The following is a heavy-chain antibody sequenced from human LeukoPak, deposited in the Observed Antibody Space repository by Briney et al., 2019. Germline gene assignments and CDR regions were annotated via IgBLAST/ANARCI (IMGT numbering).Heavy chain of an antibody. CDR2: IKKDGSEK. D-gene: IGHD1-26*01. J-gene: IGHJ4*02. Sequence: GGSLRLSCAASGFTFSRYWMSWVRQAPGKGLEWVANIKKDGSEKYYVDSVKGRFTISRDNAKNSLYLQMNSLRAEDTAIYYCASGTYYKTSYFDYWGQGTLVTVSS. V-gene: IGHV3-7*01. CDR1: GFTFSRYW. CDR3: ASGTYYKTSYFDY.